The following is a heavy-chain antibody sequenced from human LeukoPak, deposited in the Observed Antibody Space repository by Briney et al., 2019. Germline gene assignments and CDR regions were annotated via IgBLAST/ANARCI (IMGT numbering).Heavy chain of an antibody. CDR3: SKKRQGGKGTTGTKIESDY. J-gene: IGHJ4*03. CDR1: GFSVSGYW. V-gene: IGHV3-7*01. Sequence: GGSLRLSCAVSGFSVSGYWMTWVRQAPGKGLEWVANIKQDGSEKNYVDSVKGRFTISRDNAENSLFLQMNSLRVEDTAVYYWSKKRQGGKGTTGTKIESDYWGQGTLVAVSS. CDR2: IKQDGSEK. D-gene: IGHD1-14*01.